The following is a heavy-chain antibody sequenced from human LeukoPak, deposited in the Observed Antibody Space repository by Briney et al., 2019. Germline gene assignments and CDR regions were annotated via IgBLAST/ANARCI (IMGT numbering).Heavy chain of an antibody. V-gene: IGHV3-48*04. J-gene: IGHJ6*02. CDR1: GFTFSGYD. CDR2: TSSSSSTI. CDR3: ARLRYYGMDV. Sequence: PGGSLRLSCAASGFTFSGYDMSWVRQAPGKGLEWVSYTSSSSSTIYYADSVKSRFTISRDNAKNSLYLQMNSLGAEDTAVYYCARLRYYGMDVWGQGTTVTVSS.